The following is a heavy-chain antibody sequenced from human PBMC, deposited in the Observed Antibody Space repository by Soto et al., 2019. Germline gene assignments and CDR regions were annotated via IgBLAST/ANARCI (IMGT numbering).Heavy chain of an antibody. CDR2: INAGNGNT. D-gene: IGHD2-2*01. V-gene: IGHV1-3*01. CDR3: ARSRRLPMDY. CDR1: GYTFTSYA. Sequence: QVQLVQSGAEVKKPGASVKVSCKASGYTFTSYAMHWVRQAPGQRLEWMGWINAGNGNTKYSQKFQGRVTITRDTSAATADLELISRRSEDTAVYYCARSRRLPMDYWGQGTLVTVSS. J-gene: IGHJ4*02.